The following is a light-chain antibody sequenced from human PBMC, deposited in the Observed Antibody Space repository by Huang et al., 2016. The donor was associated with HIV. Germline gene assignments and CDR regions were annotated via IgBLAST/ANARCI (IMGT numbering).Light chain of an antibody. CDR1: QGVSNS. Sequence: DIQMTQSPSSLSASVGDRVNITCRASQGVSNSLAWFQQKPGEAPRSLIYGASNLQSGVPPKFSGSGSGTDFTLTISSLQPEDFATYYCQQYNNYPLTFGGGTKVDMK. CDR2: GAS. J-gene: IGKJ4*01. CDR3: QQYNNYPLT. V-gene: IGKV1-16*02.